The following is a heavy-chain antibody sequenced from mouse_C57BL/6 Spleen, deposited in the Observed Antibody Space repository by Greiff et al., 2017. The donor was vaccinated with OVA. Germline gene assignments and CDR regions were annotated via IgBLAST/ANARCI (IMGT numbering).Heavy chain of an antibody. CDR1: GYTFTSYW. Sequence: QVQLKQPGAELVKPGASVKMSCKASGYTFTSYWITWVKQRPGQGLEWIGDIYPGSGSTNYNEKFKSKATLTVDTSSSTAYMQLSSLTSEDSAVYYCARSLLTGTLFDYWGQGTTLTVSS. D-gene: IGHD4-1*01. CDR3: ARSLLTGTLFDY. V-gene: IGHV1-55*01. J-gene: IGHJ2*01. CDR2: IYPGSGST.